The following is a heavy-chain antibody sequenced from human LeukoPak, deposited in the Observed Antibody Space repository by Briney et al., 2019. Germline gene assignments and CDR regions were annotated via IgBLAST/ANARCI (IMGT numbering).Heavy chain of an antibody. CDR1: GGSISSGSYY. D-gene: IGHD3-22*01. CDR2: IYTSGST. V-gene: IGHV4-61*02. CDR3: ARDEYDSSGYYINYYYMDV. J-gene: IGHJ6*03. Sequence: SETLSLTCTVSGGSISSGSYYWSWIRQPAGKGLEWIGRIYTSGSTNYNPSLKSRVTMSVDTSKNQFSLKLSSVTAADTAVYYCARDEYDSSGYYINYYYMDVWGKGTTVTVSS.